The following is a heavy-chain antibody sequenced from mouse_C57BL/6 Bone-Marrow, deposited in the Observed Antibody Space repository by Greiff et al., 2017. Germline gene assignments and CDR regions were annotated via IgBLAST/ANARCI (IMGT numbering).Heavy chain of an antibody. Sequence: VQLQQSGAELVKPGASVKMSCKASGYTFTTYPIEWMKQNHGKSLEWIGNFHPYNDDTKYNEKFKGKATLTVEKSSSTVYLELSRLTSDDSAVYYCARRSYDGYYDWYFDVWGTGTTVTVSS. CDR2: FHPYNDDT. J-gene: IGHJ1*03. CDR3: ARRSYDGYYDWYFDV. V-gene: IGHV1-47*01. CDR1: GYTFTTYP. D-gene: IGHD2-3*01.